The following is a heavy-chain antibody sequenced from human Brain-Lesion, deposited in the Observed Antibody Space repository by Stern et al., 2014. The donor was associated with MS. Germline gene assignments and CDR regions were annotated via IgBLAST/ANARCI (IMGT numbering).Heavy chain of an antibody. V-gene: IGHV1-3*01. Sequence: QVQLVQSGAEVKKPGASVKVSCKASGYTFIRYAMQWVRQAHGQRLEWMGRINGVDDKTKYSHKFQGRVTITRDTSANTVYMELSSLRSEDTAVYYCARDDHRDSSGHYAPFDYWGQGTRVTVSS. CDR1: GYTFIRYA. J-gene: IGHJ4*02. D-gene: IGHD3-22*01. CDR3: ARDDHRDSSGHYAPFDY. CDR2: INGVDDKT.